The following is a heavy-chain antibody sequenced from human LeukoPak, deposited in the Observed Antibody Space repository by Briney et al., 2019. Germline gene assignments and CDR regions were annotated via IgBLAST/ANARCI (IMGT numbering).Heavy chain of an antibody. J-gene: IGHJ4*02. CDR3: ARVVHYYGSGLLDY. V-gene: IGHV1-18*04. CDR2: ISAYNGNT. CDR1: GYAFTSYG. Sequence: ASVKVSCKASGYAFTSYGISWVRQAPGQGLEWMGWISAYNGNTNYAQKLQGRVTMTTDTSTSTAYMELRSLRSDDTAVYYCARVVHYYGSGLLDYWGQGTLVTVSS. D-gene: IGHD3-10*01.